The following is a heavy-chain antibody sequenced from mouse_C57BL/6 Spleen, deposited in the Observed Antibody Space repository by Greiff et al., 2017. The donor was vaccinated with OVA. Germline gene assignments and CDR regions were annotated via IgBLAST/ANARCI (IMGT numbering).Heavy chain of an antibody. J-gene: IGHJ3*01. V-gene: IGHV1-69*01. D-gene: IGHD2-5*01. CDR2: IDPSDSYT. CDR3: ARGSSNQFAY. Sequence: QVQLQQPGAELVMPGASVKLSCKASGYTFTSYWMHWVKQRPGQGLEWIGEIDPSDSYTNYNQKFKGKSTLTVDKSSSTAYMQLSSLTSEDSAVYYCARGSSNQFAYWGQGTLVTVSA. CDR1: GYTFTSYW.